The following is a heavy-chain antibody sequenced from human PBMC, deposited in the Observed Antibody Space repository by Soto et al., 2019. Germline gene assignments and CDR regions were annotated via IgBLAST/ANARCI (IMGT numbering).Heavy chain of an antibody. Sequence: EVQLLESGGGLVQPGGSLRLSCAASGFTFSSYAMSWVRQAPGKGLEWVSDITGSGGYTFYADSVTGRFTISRDNSKNTLYLQMSRLRADDTTVYYCATERYYDILTGPENYYYHYGMDVWGQGTTVTVSS. CDR2: ITGSGGYT. V-gene: IGHV3-23*01. D-gene: IGHD3-9*01. J-gene: IGHJ6*02. CDR3: ATERYYDILTGPENYYYHYGMDV. CDR1: GFTFSSYA.